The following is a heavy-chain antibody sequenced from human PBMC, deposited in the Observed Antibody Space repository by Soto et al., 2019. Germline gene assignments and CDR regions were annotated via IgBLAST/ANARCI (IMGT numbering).Heavy chain of an antibody. CDR3: VRPNFGALTHFDF. V-gene: IGHV5-51*01. Sequence: PGESLKISCKAIGYTFTNYWIGWVRQTPGKGLEWMGIIFPGDSDTRYNPSFEGQVTVSADESISTAYPQWNTLKASDTAMYYCVRPNFGALTHFDFWGQGTLVTVSS. CDR2: IFPGDSDT. J-gene: IGHJ4*02. CDR1: GYTFTNYW. D-gene: IGHD3-16*01.